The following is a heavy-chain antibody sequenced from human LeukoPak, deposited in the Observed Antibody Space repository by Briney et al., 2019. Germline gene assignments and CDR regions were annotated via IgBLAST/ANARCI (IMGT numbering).Heavy chain of an antibody. CDR3: VKSNSRYQPWTLDI. V-gene: IGHV4-59*01. CDR1: SGSFRTYY. D-gene: IGHD2-2*01. Sequence: SETLSLTCTASSGSFRTYYWSWIRQPPGKGLEWIGYIFYNEGTSYNPSLKSRVTISVDTSNNQLSLKVNSMTAADTAMYYCVKSNSRYQPWTLDIWGRGTMVTVSS. J-gene: IGHJ3*02. CDR2: IFYNEGT.